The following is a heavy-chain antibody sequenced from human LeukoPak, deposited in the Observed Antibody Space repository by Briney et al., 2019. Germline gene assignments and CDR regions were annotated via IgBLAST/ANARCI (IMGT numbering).Heavy chain of an antibody. J-gene: IGHJ4*02. CDR2: MNPDTGNT. D-gene: IGHD3-22*01. CDR1: GYTFTGYD. Sequence: ASVKVSCKASGYTFTGYDINWVRQAAGQGLEWMGWMNPDTGNTGYAQKFQGRVTMTRDTSKGTAYMELNSLRSEDTAVYYCARLSETAAYYYSSGYYHSAYWGQGTLVTVSS. V-gene: IGHV1-8*01. CDR3: ARLSETAAYYYSSGYYHSAY.